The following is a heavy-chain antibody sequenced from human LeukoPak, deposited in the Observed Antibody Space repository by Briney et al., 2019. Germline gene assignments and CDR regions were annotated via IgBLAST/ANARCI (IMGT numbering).Heavy chain of an antibody. D-gene: IGHD3-22*01. CDR2: INAGNGNT. Sequence: ASVKVSCKASGYTFSSYAMHWVRQASGQRLEWMGWINAGNGNTKYSQKFQGRVTFTRDTSASTAYVELSSLRSEDTAVYYCARDLGVVVIPTGEYYFDYWGQGTLVSVSS. CDR1: GYTFSSYA. J-gene: IGHJ4*02. V-gene: IGHV1-3*01. CDR3: ARDLGVVVIPTGEYYFDY.